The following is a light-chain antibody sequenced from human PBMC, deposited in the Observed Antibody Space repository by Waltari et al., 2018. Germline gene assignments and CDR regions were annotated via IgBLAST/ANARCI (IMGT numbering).Light chain of an antibody. CDR2: LNTDGSH. Sequence: QLVLTQSPSASASLGASVKLTCTLSSGHSDYAIAWHQQQPEKGHRYLMKLNTDGSHSRGAGIPDRFSGSSSGAERYLTISSLQSEDEADYYCQTWGTGIVVFGGGTKLTVL. J-gene: IGLJ2*01. CDR1: SGHSDYA. V-gene: IGLV4-69*01. CDR3: QTWGTGIVV.